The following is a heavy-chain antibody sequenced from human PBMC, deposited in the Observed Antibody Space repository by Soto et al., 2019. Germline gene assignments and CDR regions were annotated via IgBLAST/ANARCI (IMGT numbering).Heavy chain of an antibody. J-gene: IGHJ4*02. Sequence: AGGSLRLSCAASGFTFSNAWMSWVRQAPGKGLEWVGRIKSKTDGGTTDYAAPVKGRFTISRDDSKNTLYLQMNSLKTEDTAVYYCTTDIVVVPAAMDGRVDYWGQGTLVTVSS. D-gene: IGHD2-2*01. CDR2: IKSKTDGGTT. V-gene: IGHV3-15*01. CDR3: TTDIVVVPAAMDGRVDY. CDR1: GFTFSNAW.